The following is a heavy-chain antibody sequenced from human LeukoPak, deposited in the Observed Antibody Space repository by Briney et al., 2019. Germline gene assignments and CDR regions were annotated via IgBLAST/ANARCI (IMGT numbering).Heavy chain of an antibody. V-gene: IGHV4-30-2*01. CDR1: GGSISSGGYY. Sequence: SETLSLTCTVSGGSISSGGYYWSWIRQPPGKGLEWIGYIYHSGSTYYNPSLKSRVTISVDRSKNQFSLKLSSVTAADTAVYYCARHRGPHVGRMEWGRGTKVTVSS. CDR2: IYHSGST. J-gene: IGHJ4*02. CDR3: ARHRGPHVGRME. D-gene: IGHD3-3*01.